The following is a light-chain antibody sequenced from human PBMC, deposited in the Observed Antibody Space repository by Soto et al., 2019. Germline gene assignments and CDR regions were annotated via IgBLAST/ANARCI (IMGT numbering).Light chain of an antibody. J-gene: IGKJ1*01. V-gene: IGKV3-20*01. Sequence: EIVLTQSPGTLSLSPGERATLSCRASQSVSSSYLAWYQQKPGQAPRLLIYGASSRATGIPDRFSSSGSGTDFTLTTSRLEPEDFAVYYCQQYGSSPKTFGQGTKVEIK. CDR3: QQYGSSPKT. CDR1: QSVSSSY. CDR2: GAS.